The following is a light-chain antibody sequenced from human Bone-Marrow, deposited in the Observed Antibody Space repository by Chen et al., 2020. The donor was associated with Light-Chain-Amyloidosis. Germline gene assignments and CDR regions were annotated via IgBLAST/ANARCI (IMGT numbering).Light chain of an antibody. V-gene: IGLV8-61*01. CDR1: SGSVSTNYY. CDR3: VLYMGSGIWV. CDR2: NTN. Sequence: QTVVPQEPSFSVSPGGTVTLPCGLSSGSVSTNYYPSWFQQTPGPAPRTLIYNTNTRSSGVPDRFSGSILGNKAALTITGAQADDESDYYCVLYMGSGIWVFGGGTKLTVL. J-gene: IGLJ3*02.